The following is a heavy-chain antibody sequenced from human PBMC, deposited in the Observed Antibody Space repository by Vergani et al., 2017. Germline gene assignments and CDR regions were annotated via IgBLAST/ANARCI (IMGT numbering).Heavy chain of an antibody. CDR1: GGTFSSYS. Sequence: VQLVQSGAEVKKPGSSVKVSCKASGGTFSSYSMNWVRQAPGKGLEWVSSISSSSSYIYYADSVKGRFTISSDNAKNSLYLQMNSLRAEDTAVYYCARLSGYDSTGAFDYWGQGTLVTVSS. CDR2: ISSSSSYI. CDR3: ARLSGYDSTGAFDY. D-gene: IGHD5-12*01. J-gene: IGHJ4*02. V-gene: IGHV3-21*01.